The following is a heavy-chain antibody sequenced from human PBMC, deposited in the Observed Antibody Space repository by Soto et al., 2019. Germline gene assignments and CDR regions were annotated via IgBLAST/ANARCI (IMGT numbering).Heavy chain of an antibody. Sequence: QLQLQESGSGLVKPSQTLSLTCAVSGGSISSGGYSWSWIRQPPGKGLEWIGYIYHSGSTHYNPSLKSRVTISVDRSKNQFSLKLSSVTAADTAVYYCARTGYCSGGSCYSRWFDPWGQGTLVTVSS. CDR2: IYHSGST. D-gene: IGHD2-15*01. J-gene: IGHJ5*02. CDR3: ARTGYCSGGSCYSRWFDP. CDR1: GGSISSGGYS. V-gene: IGHV4-30-2*01.